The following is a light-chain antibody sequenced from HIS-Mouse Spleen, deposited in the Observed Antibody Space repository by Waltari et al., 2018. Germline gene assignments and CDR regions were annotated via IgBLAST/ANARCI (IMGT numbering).Light chain of an antibody. CDR2: ECS. CDR3: CSYAGSSTWV. J-gene: IGLJ3*02. V-gene: IGLV2-23*01. CDR1: SSDVGSSNL. Sequence: QSALTQPASVSGSPGQSITISCTRTSSDVGSSNLVPWYQQHPGKAPKLMIYECSKRPSGVSNRFSGSKSGNTASLTISGLQAEDEADYYCCSYAGSSTWVFGGGTKLTVL.